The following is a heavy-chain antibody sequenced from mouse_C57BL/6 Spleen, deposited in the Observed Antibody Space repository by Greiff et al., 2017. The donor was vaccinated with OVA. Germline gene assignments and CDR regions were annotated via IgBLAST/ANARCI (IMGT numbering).Heavy chain of an antibody. D-gene: IGHD1-1*01. CDR1: GYTFTDYN. CDR2: INPNNGGT. Sequence: VQPQQSGPELVKPGASVKIPCKASGYTFTDYNMDWVKQSHGKSLEWIGDINPNNGGTIYNQKFKGKATLTVDKSSSTAYMELRSLTSEDTAVYYCARRGYGSEDWYFDVWGTGTTVTVSS. J-gene: IGHJ1*03. V-gene: IGHV1-18*01. CDR3: ARRGYGSEDWYFDV.